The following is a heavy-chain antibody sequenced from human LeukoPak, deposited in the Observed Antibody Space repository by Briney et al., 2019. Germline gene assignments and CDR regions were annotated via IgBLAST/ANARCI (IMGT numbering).Heavy chain of an antibody. CDR1: GGSISSSSYY. J-gene: IGHJ3*02. CDR3: AIPVVVTATPHAFDI. D-gene: IGHD2-21*02. CDR2: IYYSGST. V-gene: IGHV4-39*01. Sequence: PSETLSLTCTVSGGSISSSSYYWGWIRQPPGKGLEWIGSIYYSGSTYYNPSLKSRVTISVDTSKNQLSLKLSSVTAADTAVYYCAIPVVVTATPHAFDIWGQGTMVTVSS.